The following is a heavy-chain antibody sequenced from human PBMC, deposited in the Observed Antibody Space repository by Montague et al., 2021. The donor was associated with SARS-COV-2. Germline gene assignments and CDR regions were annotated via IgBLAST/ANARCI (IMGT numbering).Heavy chain of an antibody. V-gene: IGHV4-31*03. CDR2: IYYSGST. CDR3: ARVLSHRAIFGVVIVNGMDV. J-gene: IGHJ6*02. CDR1: GGSISSGGYY. D-gene: IGHD3-3*01. Sequence: TLSLTCTVSGGSISSGGYYWSWIRQHPGKGLEWIGYIYYSGSTYYNPSLKSRVTIPVDTSKNQFSLKLSSATAADTAVYYCARVLSHRAIFGVVIVNGMDVWGQGTTVTVSS.